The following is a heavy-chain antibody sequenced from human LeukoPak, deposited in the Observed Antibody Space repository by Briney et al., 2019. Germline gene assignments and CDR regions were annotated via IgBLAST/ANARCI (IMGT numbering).Heavy chain of an antibody. J-gene: IGHJ4*02. V-gene: IGHV4-30-2*01. CDR3: ARGKSGDLFFDY. Sequence: SETLSLTCAVSGGSISSGGYSWSWIRQPPGKGLEWIGYIYHSGSTYYNPSPKSRVTISVDRSKNQFSLKLSSVTAADTAVYYCARGKSGDLFFDYWGQGTLVTVSS. CDR1: GGSISSGGYS. CDR2: IYHSGST. D-gene: IGHD7-27*01.